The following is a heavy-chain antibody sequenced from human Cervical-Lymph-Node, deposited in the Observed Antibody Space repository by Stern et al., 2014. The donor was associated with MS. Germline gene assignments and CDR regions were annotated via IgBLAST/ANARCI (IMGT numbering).Heavy chain of an antibody. V-gene: IGHV4-61*01. CDR3: ARDPYYDSSGYPD. J-gene: IGHJ4*02. D-gene: IGHD3-22*01. CDR1: GGSVSSGSYY. CDR2: IYYSGST. Sequence: QVQLVESGPGLVKPSETLSLTCTVSGGSVSSGSYYWSWIRQPPGKGLEWIGYIYYSGSTNYNPSLKSRVTISVDTSKNQFSLKLSSVTAADTAVYYCARDPYYDSSGYPDWGQGTLVTVSS.